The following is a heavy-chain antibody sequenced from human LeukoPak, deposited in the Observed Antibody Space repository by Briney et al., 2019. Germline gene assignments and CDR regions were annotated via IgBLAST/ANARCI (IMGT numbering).Heavy chain of an antibody. D-gene: IGHD3-22*01. CDR2: LSGSGGNT. CDR3: AKVSGYYFDSGGYYYFDY. V-gene: IGHV3-23*01. CDR1: GFTFSSYA. J-gene: IGHJ4*02. Sequence: PGGSLRLSCAASGFTFSSYAMGWVRQAPGKGLEWVSGLSGSGGNTYYADSVKGRFTISRDNSKNTLSLQMNSLRAEDTAVYYCAKVSGYYFDSGGYYYFDYWDQGTLVTVSS.